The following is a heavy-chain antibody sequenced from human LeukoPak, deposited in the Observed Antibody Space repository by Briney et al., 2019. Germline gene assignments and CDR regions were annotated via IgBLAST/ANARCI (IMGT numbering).Heavy chain of an antibody. D-gene: IGHD3-10*01. CDR2: ISAYHGDT. V-gene: IGHV1-18*01. J-gene: IGHJ3*01. CDR3: ARNEITMLRGVIRADAFDL. CDR1: GYTFTSHG. Sequence: GASVKVSCKASGYTFTSHGITWVRQVPGHGLEWMGWISAYHGDTKYAQKLQGRVTMTTDTSTSTAYMELRSLRPDDTAVYYCARNEITMLRGVIRADAFDLWGQGTMVTVSS.